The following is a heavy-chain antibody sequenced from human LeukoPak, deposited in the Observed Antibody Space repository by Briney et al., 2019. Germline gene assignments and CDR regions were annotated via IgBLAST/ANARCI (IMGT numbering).Heavy chain of an antibody. CDR3: ARDKRGVRGVIVGWFDP. D-gene: IGHD3-10*01. V-gene: IGHV4-34*01. CDR1: GGTFSGYY. Sequence: PSETLSLTCAVYGGTFSGYYWSWIRQPPGKGLEWIGEINHSGNTNYNPSLKSRVTISVDTSKNQFSLKLSSVTAADTAVYYCARDKRGVRGVIVGWFDPWGQGTLVTVSS. J-gene: IGHJ5*02. CDR2: INHSGNT.